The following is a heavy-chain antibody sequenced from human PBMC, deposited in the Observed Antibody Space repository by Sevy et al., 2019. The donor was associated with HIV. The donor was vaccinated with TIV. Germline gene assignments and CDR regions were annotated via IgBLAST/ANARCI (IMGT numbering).Heavy chain of an antibody. V-gene: IGHV3-23*01. D-gene: IGHD4-4*01. CDR3: ANRDSNYVFDY. J-gene: IGHJ4*02. CDR1: GFTFSSCA. Sequence: GGSLRLSCAASGFTFSSCAMSWVRQAPGKGLEWVSAISGSGGSTYYADSVKGRFTISRDNSKNTLYLQMNSLRAEDTAVYYCANRDSNYVFDYWGQGTLVTVSS. CDR2: ISGSGGST.